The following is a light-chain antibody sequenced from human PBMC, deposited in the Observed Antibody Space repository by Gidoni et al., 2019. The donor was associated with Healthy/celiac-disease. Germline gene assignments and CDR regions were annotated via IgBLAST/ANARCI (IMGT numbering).Light chain of an antibody. CDR2: WAS. CDR3: HQYYSSPWT. Sequence: DSVMTQSPDSLAVSLGERATINCQSSQSVLYTSNNKNYLAWYQQKPGQPPQLLIYWASTRESGVPDRFIGSGSGTDFTLTIISLQAEDVAVYFCHQYYSSPWTFGQGTKVEFK. J-gene: IGKJ1*01. CDR1: QSVLYTSNNKNY. V-gene: IGKV4-1*01.